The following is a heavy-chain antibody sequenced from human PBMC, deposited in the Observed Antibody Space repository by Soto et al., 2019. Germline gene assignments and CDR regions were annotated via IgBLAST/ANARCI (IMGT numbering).Heavy chain of an antibody. CDR1: GFSLSTSGVG. V-gene: IGHV2-5*02. J-gene: IGHJ6*02. CDR3: APIGLGVPAPGGMDV. Sequence: QITLKESGPPLVKPTQTLTLTCTFSGFSLSTSGVGVGWIRQPPGKALEWLALIYWDDDKRYSPSLKSRLTITKDTSKNQVVLTMTNMDPVDTATYYCAPIGLGVPAPGGMDVWGQGTTVTVSS. D-gene: IGHD2-2*01. CDR2: IYWDDDK.